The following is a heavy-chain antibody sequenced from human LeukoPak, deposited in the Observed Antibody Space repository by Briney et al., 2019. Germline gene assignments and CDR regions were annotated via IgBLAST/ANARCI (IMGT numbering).Heavy chain of an antibody. CDR2: IPCDGSNK. D-gene: IGHD6-19*01. CDR1: GFTLSSYG. J-gene: IGHJ4*02. Sequence: GGSLRLSCAASGFTLSSYGMRWVRQAPGKGLEWVAFIPCDGSNKYYADFEKRLSTISDDYSNTTLYLEMSSRRAEDTAVYYCAAGRSSEAAYWGQGTLVTVSS. V-gene: IGHV3-30*02. CDR3: AAGRSSEAAY.